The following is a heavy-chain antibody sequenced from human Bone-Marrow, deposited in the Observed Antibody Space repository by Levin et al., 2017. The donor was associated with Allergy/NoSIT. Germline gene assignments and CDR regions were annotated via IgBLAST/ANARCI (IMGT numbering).Heavy chain of an antibody. CDR1: GYTFTSYG. Sequence: GESLKISCKASGYTFTSYGISWVRQAPGQGLEWMGWNSAYNGNTNYAQKLQGRVTMTTDTSTSTAYMELRSLRSDDTAVYYCARTLRPDYSYGGGTYYYYGMDVWGQGTTVTVSS. J-gene: IGHJ6*02. D-gene: IGHD5-18*01. CDR3: ARTLRPDYSYGGGTYYYYGMDV. CDR2: NSAYNGNT. V-gene: IGHV1-18*01.